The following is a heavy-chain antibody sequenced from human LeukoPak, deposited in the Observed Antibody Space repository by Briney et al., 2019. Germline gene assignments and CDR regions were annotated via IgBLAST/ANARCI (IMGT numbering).Heavy chain of an antibody. Sequence: SETLSLTCTVSGGSISSYYWSWIRQPPGKGLEWIGYIYYSGSTNYNPSLKSRVTISVDTSKNQFSLKLSSVTAADTAVYYCAREEYGSGSHAHDYWGQGTLVTVSS. CDR3: AREEYGSGSHAHDY. V-gene: IGHV4-59*01. CDR1: GGSISSYY. CDR2: IYYSGST. J-gene: IGHJ4*02. D-gene: IGHD3-10*01.